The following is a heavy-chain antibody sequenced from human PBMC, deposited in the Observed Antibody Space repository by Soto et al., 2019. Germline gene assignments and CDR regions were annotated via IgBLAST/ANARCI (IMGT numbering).Heavy chain of an antibody. D-gene: IGHD3-3*01. Sequence: QPGGSLRLSCAASGFTFSSYAMSWVRQAPGKGLEWVSAISGSGGSTYYADSVKGRFTISRDNSKNTLYLQMNSLRAEDTAVYYCAKDWGATYYDFWSGYESTGYYFDYWGQGTLVTVSS. CDR2: ISGSGGST. V-gene: IGHV3-23*01. CDR3: AKDWGATYYDFWSGYESTGYYFDY. J-gene: IGHJ4*02. CDR1: GFTFSSYA.